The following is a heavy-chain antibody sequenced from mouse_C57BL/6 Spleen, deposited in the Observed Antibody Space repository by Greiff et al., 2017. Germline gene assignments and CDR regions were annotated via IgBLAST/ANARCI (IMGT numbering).Heavy chain of an antibody. D-gene: IGHD1-1*01. Sequence: EVMLVESGGGLVKPGGSLKLSCAASGFTFSSYAMSWVRQTPEKRLEWVATISDGGSYTYYPDNVKGRFPISRDNAKNTLYLQMSHLKSEDTAMYYCAREGFMTGGYFDVWGTGTTVTVSS. CDR2: ISDGGSYT. V-gene: IGHV5-4*01. CDR3: AREGFMTGGYFDV. J-gene: IGHJ1*03. CDR1: GFTFSSYA.